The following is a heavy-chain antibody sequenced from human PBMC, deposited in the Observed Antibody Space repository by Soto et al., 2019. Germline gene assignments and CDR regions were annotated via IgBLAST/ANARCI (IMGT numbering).Heavy chain of an antibody. CDR1: RYSFARYW. CDR3: ARHNYDFWSGYYYYGMDV. J-gene: IGHJ6*02. Sequence: PEVPLTSSSRDSRYSFARYWIGWVRTLPGNGLEWMGIIYPGDSDTRYSPSFQGQVTISAGKSISTAYLQWSSLKASDTAMYYCARHNYDFWSGYYYYGMDVWGQVTTVTVSS. CDR2: IYPGDSDT. V-gene: IGHV5-51*01. D-gene: IGHD3-3*01.